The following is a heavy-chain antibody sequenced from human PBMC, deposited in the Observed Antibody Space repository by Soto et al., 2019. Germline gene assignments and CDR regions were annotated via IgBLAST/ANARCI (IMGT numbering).Heavy chain of an antibody. Sequence: QVQLVQSGAEVKKPGSSVKVSCKASGGTFSSYTITWVRQAPGQGLEWMGGITPMFGTPNYAKKFQGRVTITADESTSTDYMELSSLRSEDTAMYFCARDGTLYDSSAYYYVYWGQGTLVTVSS. V-gene: IGHV1-69*01. D-gene: IGHD3-22*01. CDR2: ITPMFGTP. J-gene: IGHJ4*02. CDR3: ARDGTLYDSSAYYYVY. CDR1: GGTFSSYT.